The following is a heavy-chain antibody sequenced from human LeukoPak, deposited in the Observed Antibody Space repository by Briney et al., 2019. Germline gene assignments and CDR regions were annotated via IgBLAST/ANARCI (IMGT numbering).Heavy chain of an antibody. D-gene: IGHD6-13*01. Sequence: KPSETLSLTCAVYGGSFSGYCWSWIRQPPGKGLEWIGEINHSGSTNYNPSLKSRVTISVDTSKNQFSLKLSSVTAADTAVYYCARGRSSWYSIRRYYFDYWGQGTLVTVSS. CDR3: ARGRSSWYSIRRYYFDY. J-gene: IGHJ4*02. CDR1: GGSFSGYC. V-gene: IGHV4-34*01. CDR2: INHSGST.